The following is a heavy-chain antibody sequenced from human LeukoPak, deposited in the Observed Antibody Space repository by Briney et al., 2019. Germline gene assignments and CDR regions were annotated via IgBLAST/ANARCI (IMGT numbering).Heavy chain of an antibody. J-gene: IGHJ4*02. CDR2: ISSSGSTI. CDR3: ARATAGSIVTFDY. Sequence: PGESLRLSCAASGFTFSSYEMNWVRQAPGKGLELVSYISSSGSTIYYADSVKGRFTISRDNAKNSLYLQMNSLRAEDTAVYYCARATAGSIVTFDYWGQGTQVTVSS. V-gene: IGHV3-48*03. CDR1: GFTFSSYE. D-gene: IGHD3-10*01.